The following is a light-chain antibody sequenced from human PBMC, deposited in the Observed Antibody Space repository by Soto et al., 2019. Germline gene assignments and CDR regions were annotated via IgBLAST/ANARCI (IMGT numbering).Light chain of an antibody. CDR2: DAS. CDR3: QQYDNVPPLT. V-gene: IGKV1-33*01. Sequence: DIQMTQSPSSLSASVGDRVTITCQASQDISNYLNWYQQKPGKAPKLMMYDASNLETGVPSRFSGSGSGTDFTFTSSSLQPEDVATYYCQQYDNVPPLTFGGGTKVEIK. J-gene: IGKJ4*01. CDR1: QDISNY.